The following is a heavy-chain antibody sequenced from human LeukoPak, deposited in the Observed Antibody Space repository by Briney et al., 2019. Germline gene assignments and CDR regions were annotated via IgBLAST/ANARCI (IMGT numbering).Heavy chain of an antibody. J-gene: IGHJ4*02. V-gene: IGHV4-34*01. Sequence: TXSLTCAVYGGSFXGYYWSWIRQPPGKGLEWIGEINHSGSTNYNPSLKSRVTISVDTSKNQFSLKLSSVTAADTAVYYCARDHYDILTGYLGFDYWGQGTLVTVSS. CDR1: GGSFXGYY. D-gene: IGHD3-9*01. CDR3: ARDHYDILTGYLGFDY. CDR2: INHSGST.